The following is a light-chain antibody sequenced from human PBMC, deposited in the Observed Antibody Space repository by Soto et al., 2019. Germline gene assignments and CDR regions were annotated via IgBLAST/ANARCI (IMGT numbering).Light chain of an antibody. CDR3: QQYNNWPIT. V-gene: IGKV3-15*01. Sequence: EIVMTQSPATLSVSPGDRVTLSCRASQSVTNNLAWYQQKPGQAPRLLIYVASTRAPGIPARFSGSGSGTEFTLTISSLQSEDFAVYYCQQYNNWPITFGRGTRLEI. CDR1: QSVTNN. J-gene: IGKJ5*01. CDR2: VAS.